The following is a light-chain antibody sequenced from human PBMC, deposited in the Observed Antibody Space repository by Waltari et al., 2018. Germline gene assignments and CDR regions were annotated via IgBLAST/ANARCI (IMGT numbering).Light chain of an antibody. CDR3: SSYSGTNTRVI. J-gene: IGLJ2*01. Sequence: QSALTQPASVSGSPGQSLSIPCTGTSIAIGHYDYCSWYQQQPGKAPKMMIYDVSHRPSGVSNRFSGSKSGNTASLIISGLQSEDEGDYYCSSYSGTNTRVIFGGGTKLTVL. V-gene: IGLV2-14*03. CDR1: SIAIGHYDY. CDR2: DVS.